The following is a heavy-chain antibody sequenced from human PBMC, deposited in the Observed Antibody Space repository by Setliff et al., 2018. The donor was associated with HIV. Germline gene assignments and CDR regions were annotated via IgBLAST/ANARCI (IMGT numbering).Heavy chain of an antibody. V-gene: IGHV3-21*01. CDR1: GFIFSGYT. J-gene: IGHJ4*02. CDR3: ARDPYWLEGYFDY. CDR2: ISSSGNFI. D-gene: IGHD6-19*01. Sequence: GGSLRLSCAASGFIFSGYTMFWVRQAPGKGLEWVSSISSSGNFIYYEDSVKGRFTMSRDNAKNSLYLQMDSLRVEDTGFYYCARDPYWLEGYFDYWGPGTLVTVSS.